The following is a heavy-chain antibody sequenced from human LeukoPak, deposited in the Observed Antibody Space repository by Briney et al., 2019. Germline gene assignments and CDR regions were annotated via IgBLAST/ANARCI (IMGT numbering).Heavy chain of an antibody. J-gene: IGHJ4*02. CDR2: LNPNSANT. CDR3: ARRGGFYCSSTSCFDY. D-gene: IGHD2-2*01. Sequence: GASVKVSCKASGYTFTSFDIHWVRQATRQGLEWMGWLNPNSANTGYAQKFQGRVTIIRDTYISTAYMELTSLISEDTAVYYCARRGGFYCSSTSCFDYWGQGTLVTVSS. V-gene: IGHV1-8*03. CDR1: GYTFTSFD.